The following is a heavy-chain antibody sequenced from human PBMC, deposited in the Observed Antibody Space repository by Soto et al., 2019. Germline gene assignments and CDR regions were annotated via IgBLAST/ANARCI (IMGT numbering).Heavy chain of an antibody. CDR2: LYDVFGS. Sequence: DVQLVESGGGLIQPGESLRLSCVAFGLTVSGTTYVAWVRQAPGKGLEWVSALYDVFGSFYADSVKGRFTTSSDRSRSTVYLQMNDLRPDVTAVYSCASWREREHAFDVWGQGTAVIVSP. CDR3: ASWREREHAFDV. V-gene: IGHV3-53*01. CDR1: GLTVSGTTY. J-gene: IGHJ3*01. D-gene: IGHD1-1*01.